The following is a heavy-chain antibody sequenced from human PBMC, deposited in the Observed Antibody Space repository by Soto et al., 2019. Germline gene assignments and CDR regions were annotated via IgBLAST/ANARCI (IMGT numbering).Heavy chain of an antibody. CDR1: GFTFSSYG. D-gene: IGHD4-17*01. J-gene: IGHJ4*02. CDR2: ISYDGSNK. V-gene: IGHV3-30*18. Sequence: QVQLVESGGGVVQPGRSLRLSCAASGFTFSSYGMHWVRQAPGKGLEWVAVISYDGSNKYYADSVKGRFTISRDNSKNTLYLQMNSLRAEDTAVYYCAKDRRAYGDHFDYWGQGTLVTVSS. CDR3: AKDRRAYGDHFDY.